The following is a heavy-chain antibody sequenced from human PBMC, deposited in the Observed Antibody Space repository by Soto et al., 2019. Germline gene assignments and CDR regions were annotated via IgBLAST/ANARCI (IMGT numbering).Heavy chain of an antibody. Sequence: SETLSLTCTVSGGSIRSDDYYWSWIRQPPGKGLEWIAYMYYSGSTYYDPSLKSRVAISVGTSKNQFSLKLSSVTAADTAVYYCARGEGYALDVWGQGTTVTVSS. V-gene: IGHV4-30-4*01. J-gene: IGHJ6*02. D-gene: IGHD1-26*01. CDR3: ARGEGYALDV. CDR2: MYYSGST. CDR1: GGSIRSDDYY.